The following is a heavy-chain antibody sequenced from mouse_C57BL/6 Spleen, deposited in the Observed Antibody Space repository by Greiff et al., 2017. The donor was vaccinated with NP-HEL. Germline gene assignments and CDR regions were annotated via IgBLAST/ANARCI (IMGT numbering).Heavy chain of an antibody. CDR2: INYDGSST. J-gene: IGHJ4*01. CDR1: GFTFSDYY. Sequence: DVQLVESEGGLVQPGSSMKLSCTASGFTFSDYYMAWVRQVPEKGLEWVANINYDGSSTYYLDSLKGRFTISRDNAKNTLFLQMTSLRSEDTAMYYCAITTVVGGDYAMDYWGQGTSVTVSS. V-gene: IGHV5-16*02. CDR3: AITTVVGGDYAMDY. D-gene: IGHD1-1*01.